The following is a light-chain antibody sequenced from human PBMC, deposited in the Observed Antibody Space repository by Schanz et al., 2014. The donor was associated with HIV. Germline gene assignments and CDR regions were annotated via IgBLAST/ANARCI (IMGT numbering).Light chain of an antibody. CDR2: GAS. CDR3: QQYGSSPRT. Sequence: EFVLTQSPGTLSLSPGDRATLSCRASQSVSDSYLAWYQQKPGQAPRLLIYGASSRATGIPDRFSGSGSGTDFTLTISRLEPEDFAVYYCQQYGSSPRTFGRGTKVEIK. V-gene: IGKV3-20*01. CDR1: QSVSDSY. J-gene: IGKJ1*01.